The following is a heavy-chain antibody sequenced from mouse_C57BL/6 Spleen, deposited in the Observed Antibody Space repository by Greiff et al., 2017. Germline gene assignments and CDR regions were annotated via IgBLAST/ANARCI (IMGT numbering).Heavy chain of an antibody. D-gene: IGHD2-10*02. J-gene: IGHJ1*03. CDR1: GFTFSDFY. CDR3: ARGTPYGWYFDV. Sequence: EVQLVESGGGLVQSGRSLRLSCATSGFTFSDFYMEWVRQAPGKGLEWIAASRNKANDYTTEYSATVKGRFIVSRDTSQSILYLQMNALGAEDTAIYYCARGTPYGWYFDVWGTGTTVTVSS. V-gene: IGHV7-1*01. CDR2: SRNKANDYTT.